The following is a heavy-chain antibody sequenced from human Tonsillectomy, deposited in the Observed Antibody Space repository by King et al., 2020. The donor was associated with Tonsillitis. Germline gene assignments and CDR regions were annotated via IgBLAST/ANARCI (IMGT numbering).Heavy chain of an antibody. Sequence: VQLVESGAEVRKPGASVKVSCKTSRGTFTDYFLHWLRQAPGQGLEWMGWITPENGGTYFAQKFQGRITLASDTSTGTAYVELSSLTSDDTAIYYCATEQPGTEFDKWGQGTLVTVSS. CDR2: ITPENGGT. D-gene: IGHD1/OR15-1a*01. J-gene: IGHJ4*02. CDR1: RGTFTDYF. CDR3: ATEQPGTEFDK. V-gene: IGHV1-2*02.